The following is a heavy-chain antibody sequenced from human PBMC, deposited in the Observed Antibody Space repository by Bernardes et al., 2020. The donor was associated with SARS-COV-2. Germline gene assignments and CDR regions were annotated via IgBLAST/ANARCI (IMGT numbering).Heavy chain of an antibody. Sequence: GSLRLSCAASGFTVSSHYMIWVRQAPGKGLEWVSVIYSGGSTYYADSVKGRFTISRDNSKNTLYLQMNSLRAEDTAVYYCARASKGYQLLSGLRSWYFDLWGRGTLVTVSS. CDR3: ARASKGYQLLSGLRSWYFDL. CDR2: IYSGGST. D-gene: IGHD2-2*01. J-gene: IGHJ2*01. V-gene: IGHV3-66*02. CDR1: GFTVSSHY.